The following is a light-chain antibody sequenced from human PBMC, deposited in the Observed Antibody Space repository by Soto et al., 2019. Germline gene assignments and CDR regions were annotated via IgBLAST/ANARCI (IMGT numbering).Light chain of an antibody. J-gene: IGKJ1*01. CDR3: QQYGSSPPWT. V-gene: IGKV3-20*01. Sequence: EIVLTQSPGTLSLSPGERATLSCRASQSVSRSYLAWYQQKPGQAPRLLIYGASSRDTGIPDRFSGSESGTDFTLTISRLEPEDWAVYYYQQYGSSPPWTVGKGTKVVIK. CDR1: QSVSRSY. CDR2: GAS.